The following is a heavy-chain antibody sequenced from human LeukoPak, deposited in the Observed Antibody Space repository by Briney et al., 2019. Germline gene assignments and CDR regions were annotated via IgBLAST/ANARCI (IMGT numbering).Heavy chain of an antibody. Sequence: PSETLSLTCTVSGGSITNYYWAWIRQPPGSGLDYIGHIYYTGSTSYNPSLKSRVTLSVDTSKNQFSLKLSSVTAADTALYFCARYLSGGLDYWGQGIMVTVSS. CDR3: ARYLSGGLDY. CDR1: GGSITNYY. V-gene: IGHV4-59*01. D-gene: IGHD2-15*01. J-gene: IGHJ4*02. CDR2: IYYTGST.